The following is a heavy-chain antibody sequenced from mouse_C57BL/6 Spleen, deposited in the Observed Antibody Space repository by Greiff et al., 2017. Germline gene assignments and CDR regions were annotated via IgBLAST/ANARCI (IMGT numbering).Heavy chain of an antibody. CDR2: IYPGDGDT. Sequence: VQLQQSGPELVKPGASVKISCKASGYAFSSSWMNWVKQRPGKGLEWIGRIYPGDGDTNYNGKFKGKATLTADKSSSTAYMQLSSRTSEDSAVYFCASPWFAYWGQGTLVTVSA. V-gene: IGHV1-82*01. CDR1: GYAFSSSW. J-gene: IGHJ3*01. CDR3: ASPWFAY.